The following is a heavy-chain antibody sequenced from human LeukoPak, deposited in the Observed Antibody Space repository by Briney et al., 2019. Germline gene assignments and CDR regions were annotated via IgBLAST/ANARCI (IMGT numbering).Heavy chain of an antibody. CDR2: IGTAGDT. Sequence: GGSLRLSCAASGFTFTTYDMHWVRQATGKGLEWVSAIGTAGDTYYPGSVKGRFAISRENAKNSLYLQMNSLRAGDTAVYYCARDRGGGHMDVWGKGTTVTISS. CDR3: ARDRGGGHMDV. J-gene: IGHJ6*03. D-gene: IGHD2-15*01. CDR1: GFTFTTYD. V-gene: IGHV3-13*01.